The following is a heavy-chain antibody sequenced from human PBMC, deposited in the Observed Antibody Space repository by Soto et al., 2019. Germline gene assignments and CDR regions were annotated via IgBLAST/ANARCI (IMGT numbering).Heavy chain of an antibody. CDR1: GFTFSDYY. V-gene: IGHV3-11*01. D-gene: IGHD2-8*01. CDR3: ASGTNGAFFVY. Sequence: QVQLVESGGGLVKPGGSLRLSCAASGFTFSDYYMSWIRQAPGKGLEWVSYISSRSSTIFYADSVTGRFTISRDNVKNSLYLQMKSLRAEDTAVYYCASGTNGAFFVYWGQGILVSGSS. CDR2: ISSRSSTI. J-gene: IGHJ4*02.